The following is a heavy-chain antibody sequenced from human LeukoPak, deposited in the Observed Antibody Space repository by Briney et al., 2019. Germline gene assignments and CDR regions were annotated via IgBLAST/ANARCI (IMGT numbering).Heavy chain of an antibody. CDR3: AREGWTYCGGDCYSDDAFDI. Sequence: GRSLRLSCAASGFTFSSYGMHWVRQAPGKGLEWVAVIWYDGSNKYYADSVKGRFTISRDNSKNTLYLQMNSLRAEDTAVYYCAREGWTYCGGDCYSDDAFDIGGQGTMVTVSS. J-gene: IGHJ3*02. D-gene: IGHD2-21*02. CDR1: GFTFSSYG. CDR2: IWYDGSNK. V-gene: IGHV3-33*01.